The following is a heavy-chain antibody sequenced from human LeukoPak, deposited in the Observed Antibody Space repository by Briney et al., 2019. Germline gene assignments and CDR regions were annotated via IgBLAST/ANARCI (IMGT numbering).Heavy chain of an antibody. V-gene: IGHV3-15*01. Sequence: GGSLRLSCAASGLTFNNAWMSWVRQAPGKGLEWVGHIKSKTDGETTDYAAPVKGRFTISRDDSKNTSYLQMNGLKTEDTAVYYCTTKRGRGDHCYDYWGQGTLVSVSS. CDR3: TTKRGRGDHCYDY. CDR2: IKSKTDGETT. CDR1: GLTFNNAW. D-gene: IGHD2-21*01. J-gene: IGHJ4*02.